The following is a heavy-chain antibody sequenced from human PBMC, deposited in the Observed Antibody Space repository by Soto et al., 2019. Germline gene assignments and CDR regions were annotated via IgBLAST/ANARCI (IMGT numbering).Heavy chain of an antibody. D-gene: IGHD2-2*01. V-gene: IGHV1-18*01. Sequence: ASVKVSCKASGYTFTSYGISWVRQAPGQGLEWMGWISAYNGNTNYAQKLQGRVTMTTDTSTSTAYMELRSLRSDDTAVYYCARDVSGEYQLLWSRYHVMDVWGQGTTVTVS. CDR3: ARDVSGEYQLLWSRYHVMDV. CDR2: ISAYNGNT. CDR1: GYTFTSYG. J-gene: IGHJ6*02.